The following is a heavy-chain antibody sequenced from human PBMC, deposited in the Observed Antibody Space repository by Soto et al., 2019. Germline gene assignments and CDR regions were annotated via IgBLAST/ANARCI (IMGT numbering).Heavy chain of an antibody. D-gene: IGHD3-22*01. V-gene: IGHV3-30*18. J-gene: IGHJ4*02. CDR3: AKERPGNTYYYDSSGYFDY. CDR2: ISYDGSNK. Sequence: QVQLVESGGGVVQPGRSLRLSCAASGFTFSSYGMHWVRQAPGKGLEWVAVISYDGSNKYYADSVKGRFTISRDNSKNTLYLQMNSPRAEDTAVYYCAKERPGNTYYYDSSGYFDYWGQGTLVTVSS. CDR1: GFTFSSYG.